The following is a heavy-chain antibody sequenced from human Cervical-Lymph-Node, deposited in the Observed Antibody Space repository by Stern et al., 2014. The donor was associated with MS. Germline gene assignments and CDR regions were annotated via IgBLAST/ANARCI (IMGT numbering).Heavy chain of an antibody. J-gene: IGHJ4*02. Sequence: VHLVESGGGVVRPGRSLRLSCEGSGFNFSNSGIDWVRQAPGKGLEWVAVISYDGSKKYYADSVKGRFTISRDNSKNTLFLQMNNVTGDDAAVYFCSKQGLWGQGALVTVSS. CDR2: ISYDGSKK. V-gene: IGHV3-30*18. CDR3: SKQGL. CDR1: GFNFSNSG.